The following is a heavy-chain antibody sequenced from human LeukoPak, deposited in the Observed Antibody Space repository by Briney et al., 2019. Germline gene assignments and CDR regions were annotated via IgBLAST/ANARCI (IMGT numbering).Heavy chain of an antibody. CDR1: GFTFSSYA. J-gene: IGHJ4*02. V-gene: IGHV3-30-3*01. D-gene: IGHD2-8*02. Sequence: GGSLRLSCAASGFTFSSYAMHWLRQAPGKGLEWVAVISYDGSNKYYADSVKGRFTISRDNSKNTLYLQMNSLRAEDTAVYYCAREGPGRLDYWGQGTLVTVSS. CDR2: ISYDGSNK. CDR3: AREGPGRLDY.